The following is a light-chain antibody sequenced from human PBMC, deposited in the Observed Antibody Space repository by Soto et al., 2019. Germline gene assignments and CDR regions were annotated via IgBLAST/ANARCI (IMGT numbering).Light chain of an antibody. V-gene: IGKV3-20*01. CDR3: QHYGSSPTEVT. CDR1: RSVSSTH. J-gene: IGKJ2*01. Sequence: DIVLTQSAGTLSLSPGERATLSCRASRSVSSTHLAWYQQKFGQAPRLLVYRTSRRATGIPDRFSGSGSGTEFTLTINRLEPEDFAVYYCQHYGSSPTEVTFGQGTKLEI. CDR2: RTS.